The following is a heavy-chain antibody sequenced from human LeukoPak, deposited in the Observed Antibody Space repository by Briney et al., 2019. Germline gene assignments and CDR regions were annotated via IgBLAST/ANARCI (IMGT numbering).Heavy chain of an antibody. J-gene: IGHJ4*02. D-gene: IGHD1-1*01. CDR1: GGSIGSYY. V-gene: IGHV4-59*08. CDR2: IFYSGTT. CDR3: ARQVARTAPVGY. Sequence: SETLSLTCTVSGGSIGSYYWTWIRQAPGEGLEWIGDIFYSGTTNYNPSLKSRLTISVDTSKNQFSLKLTSVTAADTAVYFCARQVARTAPVGYWGQGTLVTVSS.